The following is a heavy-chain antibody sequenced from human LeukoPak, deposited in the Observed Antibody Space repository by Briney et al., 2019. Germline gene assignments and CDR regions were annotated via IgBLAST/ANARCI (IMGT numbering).Heavy chain of an antibody. CDR3: ARLKQWLTWFDP. CDR2: ISHSGST. CDR1: GGSFSGYY. D-gene: IGHD6-19*01. Sequence: PSETLSLTCAVYGGSFSGYYWSWIRQPPGKGLEWIGEISHSGSTNYNPSLKSRVTISVDTSKNQFSLKLSSVTAADTAVYYCARLKQWLTWFDPWGQGTLVTVSS. J-gene: IGHJ5*02. V-gene: IGHV4-34*01.